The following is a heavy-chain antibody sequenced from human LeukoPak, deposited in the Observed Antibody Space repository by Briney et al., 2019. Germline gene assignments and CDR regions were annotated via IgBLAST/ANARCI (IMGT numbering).Heavy chain of an antibody. CDR1: GYTLTELS. Sequence: ASVKVSCKVSGYTLTELSMHWVRQAPGKGLEWMGGFDPEDGETIYAQKFQGRVTMTEDTSTDTAYMELSSLRSEDTAVCYCATSVRWELNNWFDPWGQGTLVTVSS. D-gene: IGHD1-26*01. CDR3: ATSVRWELNNWFDP. J-gene: IGHJ5*02. V-gene: IGHV1-24*01. CDR2: FDPEDGET.